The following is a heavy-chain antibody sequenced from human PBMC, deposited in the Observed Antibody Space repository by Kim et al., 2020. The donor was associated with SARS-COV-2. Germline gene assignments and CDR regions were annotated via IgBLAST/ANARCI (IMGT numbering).Heavy chain of an antibody. CDR2: INPNSGGT. J-gene: IGHJ4*02. D-gene: IGHD7-27*01. V-gene: IGHV1-2*04. CDR3: ARDRQKLTGDLGY. CDR1: GYTFTGYY. Sequence: ASVKVSCKASGYTFTGYYMHWVRQAPGQGLEWMGWINPNSGGTNYAQKFQGWVTMTRDTSISTAYMELSRLRSDDTAVYYCARDRQKLTGDLGYWGQGTLVTVSS.